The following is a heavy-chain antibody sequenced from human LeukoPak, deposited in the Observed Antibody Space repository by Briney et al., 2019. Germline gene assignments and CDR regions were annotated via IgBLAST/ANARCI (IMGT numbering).Heavy chain of an antibody. CDR1: GFTFANYA. J-gene: IGHJ6*03. Sequence: GGSLRLSCAVSGFTFANYAMTWVRQAPGKGLESVSSISTDGTTYYAHSVKRRFTLSRDNSKNTLYLQMSSLRAEDTAVYYCAKLGHGGYYSYMDVWGKGTTVTVSS. CDR3: AKLGHGGYYSYMDV. D-gene: IGHD3-16*01. V-gene: IGHV3-23*01. CDR2: ISTDGTT.